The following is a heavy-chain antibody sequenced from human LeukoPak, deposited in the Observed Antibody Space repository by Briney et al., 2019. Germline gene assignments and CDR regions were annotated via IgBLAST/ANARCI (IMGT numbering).Heavy chain of an antibody. Sequence: GGSLRLSCAASGFTFSNYDMTWVRQAPGKGLKWVSTITGSGDTTYYADSMKGRFTISRDNSKNTLNLQMNRLRAEDTAVYYCAKTGMGHDAFDIWGQGTMVTVSS. CDR2: ITGSGDTT. CDR1: GFTFSNYD. J-gene: IGHJ3*02. D-gene: IGHD1-26*01. V-gene: IGHV3-23*01. CDR3: AKTGMGHDAFDI.